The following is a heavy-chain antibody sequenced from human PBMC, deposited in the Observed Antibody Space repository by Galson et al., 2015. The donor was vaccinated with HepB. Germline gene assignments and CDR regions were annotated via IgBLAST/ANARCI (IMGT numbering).Heavy chain of an antibody. D-gene: IGHD5-24*01. CDR2: IIPIFGTA. J-gene: IGHJ4*02. Sequence: SVKVSCKASGGTFSSYAISWVRQAPGQGLEWMGGIIPIFGTANYAQKFQGRVTITTDESTSTAYMELSSLRSEDAAVYYCARERMATITGGAFDYWGQGTLVTVSS. CDR1: GGTFSSYA. V-gene: IGHV1-69*05. CDR3: ARERMATITGGAFDY.